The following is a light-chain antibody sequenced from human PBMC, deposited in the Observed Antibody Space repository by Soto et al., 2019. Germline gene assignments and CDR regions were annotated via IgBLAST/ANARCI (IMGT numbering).Light chain of an antibody. V-gene: IGKV3-15*01. CDR2: GAS. CDR3: KQYNNWPWT. CDR1: QSISGT. J-gene: IGKJ1*01. Sequence: VLTQSPGTLSLSPGERATLSCRASQSISGTLAWYQQKPGQAPRLLIYGASTRATSFQARFSGSGSGTDFTLTIRSLQSEDFAVYYCKQYNNWPWTFGQGTKVDIK.